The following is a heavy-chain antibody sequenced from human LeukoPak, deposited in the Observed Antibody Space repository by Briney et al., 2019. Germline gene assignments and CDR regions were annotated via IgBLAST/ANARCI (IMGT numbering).Heavy chain of an antibody. CDR3: AKGGIVVVVAANPPAY. J-gene: IGHJ4*02. V-gene: IGHV3-23*01. CDR1: GFTFSSYW. D-gene: IGHD2-15*01. Sequence: GGSLRLSCAASGFTFSSYWMSWVRQAPGKGLEWVSAISGSGGSTYYADSVRGRFTISRDNSKNTLYLQMNSLRAEDTAVYYCAKGGIVVVVAANPPAYWGQGTLVTVSS. CDR2: ISGSGGST.